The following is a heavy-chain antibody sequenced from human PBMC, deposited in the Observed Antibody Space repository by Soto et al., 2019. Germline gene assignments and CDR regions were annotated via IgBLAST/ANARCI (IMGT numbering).Heavy chain of an antibody. D-gene: IGHD2-8*01. J-gene: IGHJ5*02. CDR1: GFTFSSYS. V-gene: IGHV3-48*01. CDR3: AREASYCTNGVCYPSNWFDP. CDR2: ISSSSSTI. Sequence: PGGSLRLSCAASGFTFSSYSMNWVRQAPGKGLEWVSYISSSSSTIYYADSVKGRFTISRDNAKNSLYLQMNSLRAEDTAVYYCAREASYCTNGVCYPSNWFDPWGQGTLVTVSS.